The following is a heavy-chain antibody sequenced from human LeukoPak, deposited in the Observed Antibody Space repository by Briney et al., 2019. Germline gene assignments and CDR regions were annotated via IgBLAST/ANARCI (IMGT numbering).Heavy chain of an antibody. CDR2: ISGDGGST. J-gene: IGHJ1*01. V-gene: IGHV3-43*02. D-gene: IGHD3-22*01. CDR1: GFTFDDYA. CDR3: AKDSSGYYYVFQH. Sequence: GGSLRLSCAASGFTFDDYAMHWVRQAPGKGLEWVSFISGDGGSTYYGDSVKGRFTISRDNSKNSLYLQMNSLGTEDTAFYYCAKDSSGYYYVFQHWGQGTLVTVSS.